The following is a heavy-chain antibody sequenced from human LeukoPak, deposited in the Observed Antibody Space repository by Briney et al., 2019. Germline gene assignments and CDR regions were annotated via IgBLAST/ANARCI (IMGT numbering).Heavy chain of an antibody. CDR2: TYYSGST. V-gene: IGHV4-39*01. CDR3: ASPDYGDYIFDP. Sequence: SETLSLTCTVSGGSISSSSYYWGWIRQPPGKGLEWIGSTYYSGSTYYNPSLKSRVTISVDTSKNQFSLKLSSVTAADTAVYYCASPDYGDYIFDPWGQGTLVTVSS. CDR1: GGSISSSSYY. J-gene: IGHJ5*02. D-gene: IGHD4-17*01.